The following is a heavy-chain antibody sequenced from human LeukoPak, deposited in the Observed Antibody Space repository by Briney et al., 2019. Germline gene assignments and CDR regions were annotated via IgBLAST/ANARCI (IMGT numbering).Heavy chain of an antibody. D-gene: IGHD6-13*01. CDR2: IKTDGSET. Sequence: GGSLRLFCAASGFTFSNYWMSWVRQAPGKGLERVANIKTDGSETYYVDSVRGRFTISRDNAKNSLYLQMNGLRAEDTAVYHCATDRGYQTFDYWGQGTLVTVSS. V-gene: IGHV3-7*01. J-gene: IGHJ4*02. CDR3: ATDRGYQTFDY. CDR1: GFTFSNYW.